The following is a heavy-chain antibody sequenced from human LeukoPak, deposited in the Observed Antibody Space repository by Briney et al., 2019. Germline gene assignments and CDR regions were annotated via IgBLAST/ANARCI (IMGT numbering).Heavy chain of an antibody. CDR1: GYTFTSYG. J-gene: IGHJ6*03. V-gene: IGHV1-18*01. D-gene: IGHD5-18*01. CDR3: ARDFGGYSYGYYMDV. Sequence: GASVKVSCKASGYTFTSYGISWVRQAPGQGLEWMGWISTYHGNTNYAQKLQGRVTMTTDTSTSTAYMELRSLRSDDTAVYYCARDFGGYSYGYYMDVWGKGTTVTVSS. CDR2: ISTYHGNT.